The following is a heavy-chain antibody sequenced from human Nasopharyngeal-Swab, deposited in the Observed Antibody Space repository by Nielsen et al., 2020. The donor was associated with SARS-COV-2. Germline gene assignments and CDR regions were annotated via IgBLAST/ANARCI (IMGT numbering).Heavy chain of an antibody. D-gene: IGHD3-3*01. Sequence: GESLKISCAASGFTFSSYWMTWVRQAPGKGLEWVANIKHDGSAKYYADSVKGRFTISRDNAKNSLYLQMNSLRAEDTAVYYCARDRLEWLLSYYYYGMDVWGQGTTVTVSS. CDR2: IKHDGSAK. J-gene: IGHJ6*02. V-gene: IGHV3-7*03. CDR3: ARDRLEWLLSYYYYGMDV. CDR1: GFTFSSYW.